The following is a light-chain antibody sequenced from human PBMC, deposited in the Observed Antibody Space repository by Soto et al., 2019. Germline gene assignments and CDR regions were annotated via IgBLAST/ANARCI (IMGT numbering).Light chain of an antibody. Sequence: QSALTQPASVSGCPGQSITISCTGTRSDIGASIYVSWFQQYPGEAPKCMIYDVNNRPSGVSNRFSGSKSGSTASLTISGLQAEDEAVYFCTSYTTSNTLALGGGTKLTVL. CDR3: TSYTTSNTLA. V-gene: IGLV2-14*01. CDR1: RSDIGASIY. J-gene: IGLJ2*01. CDR2: DVN.